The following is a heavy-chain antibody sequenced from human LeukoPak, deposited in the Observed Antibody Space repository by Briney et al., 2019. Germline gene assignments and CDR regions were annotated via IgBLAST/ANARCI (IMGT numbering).Heavy chain of an antibody. CDR1: GGSISSSSYY. V-gene: IGHV4-39*01. CDR2: IYYSGST. Sequence: SETLSLTCTVSGGSISSSSYYWGWIRQPPGKGLEWIGSIYYSGSTYYNPSLKSRVTISVDTSKNQFPLKLSSVTAADTAVYYCARGRRSSTSCLGPWGQGALVTVSS. CDR3: ARGRRSSTSCLGP. J-gene: IGHJ5*02. D-gene: IGHD2-2*01.